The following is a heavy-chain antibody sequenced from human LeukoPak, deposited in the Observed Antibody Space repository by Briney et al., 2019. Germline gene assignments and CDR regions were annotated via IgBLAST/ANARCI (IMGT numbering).Heavy chain of an antibody. J-gene: IGHJ3*02. CDR3: ARGLGDSSGRADAFDI. CDR1: GYTFTSHG. D-gene: IGHD3-22*01. Sequence: ASVKVSCKASGYTFTSHGITWVRLAPGQGLEWMGWISPYNGNTNYAQKFQGWVTMTRDTSISTAYMELSRLRSDDTAVYYCARGLGDSSGRADAFDIWGQGTMVTVSS. CDR2: ISPYNGNT. V-gene: IGHV1-18*01.